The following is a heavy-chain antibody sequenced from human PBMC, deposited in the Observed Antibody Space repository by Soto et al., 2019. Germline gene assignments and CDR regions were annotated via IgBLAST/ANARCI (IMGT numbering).Heavy chain of an antibody. CDR3: ARRYCSSTSCCFDI. D-gene: IGHD2-2*01. CDR2: INAGNGNT. J-gene: IGHJ3*02. Sequence: ASVTVSCTASGSTFTSYAMHWVRQAPGQRLEWMGWINAGNGNTKYSQKFQGRVTITRDTSASTAYMELSSLRSEDTAVYYCARRYCSSTSCCFDIWGQGTMVTVS. CDR1: GSTFTSYA. V-gene: IGHV1-3*01.